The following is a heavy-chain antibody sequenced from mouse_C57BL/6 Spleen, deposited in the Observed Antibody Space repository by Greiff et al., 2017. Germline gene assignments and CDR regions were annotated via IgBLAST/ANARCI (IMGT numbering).Heavy chain of an antibody. CDR2: IYPGGGYT. J-gene: IGHJ2*01. Sequence: QVQLQQSGAELVRPGTSVKMSCKASGYTFTNYWIGWAKQRPGHGLEWIGEIYPGGGYTNYNEKFKGKATLTADKSSSTAYMQFSSLTSEDSAIYYCARGTAQATPYFDYWGQGTTLTVSS. CDR3: ARGTAQATPYFDY. CDR1: GYTFTNYW. V-gene: IGHV1-63*01. D-gene: IGHD3-2*02.